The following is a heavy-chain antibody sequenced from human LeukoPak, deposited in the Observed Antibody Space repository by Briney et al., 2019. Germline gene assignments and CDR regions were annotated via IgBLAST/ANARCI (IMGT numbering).Heavy chain of an antibody. CDR3: ATKRFLEWSDAFDI. CDR1: GYTFTDYY. J-gene: IGHJ3*02. Sequence: ASVKISCKVSGYTFTDYYMHWVQQAPGKGLEWMGLADPEDGETIYAEKFQGRVTITADTSTDTAYMELSSLRSEDTAVYYCATKRFLEWSDAFDIWGQGTMVTVSS. D-gene: IGHD3-3*01. V-gene: IGHV1-69-2*01. CDR2: ADPEDGET.